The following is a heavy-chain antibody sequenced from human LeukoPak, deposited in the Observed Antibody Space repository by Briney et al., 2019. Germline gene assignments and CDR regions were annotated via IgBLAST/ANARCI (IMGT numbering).Heavy chain of an antibody. V-gene: IGHV4-59*08. CDR1: GGSISGYY. Sequence: PSETLSLTCTVSGGSISGYYWSWIRQPPGKGLEWIAYIYYSGSANYSPSLNSRVTISVDTSRDQFSLKLTPVSAADTAVYYCARTPVSYWHFDLWGRGTLVTVSS. J-gene: IGHJ2*01. D-gene: IGHD5/OR15-5a*01. CDR3: ARTPVSYWHFDL. CDR2: IYYSGSA.